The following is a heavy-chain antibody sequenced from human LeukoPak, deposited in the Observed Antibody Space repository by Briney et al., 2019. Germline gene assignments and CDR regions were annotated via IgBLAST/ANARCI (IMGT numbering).Heavy chain of an antibody. CDR2: INPNRGGT. CDR3: VRGISSGSYGRFHP. V-gene: IGHV1-2*04. Sequence: ASVKVSCNASGCTFTGYYMHWVRQARGQWVEWMGWINPNRGGTYYAQRLQGWVTMNRDGCISTHYVELSSLTSGERAFYSSVRGISSGSYGRFHPWGHGTLVTVSS. CDR1: GCTFTGYY. J-gene: IGHJ5*02. D-gene: IGHD3-10*01.